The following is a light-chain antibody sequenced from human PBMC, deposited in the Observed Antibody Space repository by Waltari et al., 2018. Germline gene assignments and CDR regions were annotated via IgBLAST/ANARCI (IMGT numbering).Light chain of an antibody. Sequence: EIVMTQSPATLSVSPGERATLSCRASQSVTSNLAWYQQKPGQAPRLPLDDASTRATNIPARFSGSGSGTEFTLTITSVQSEDFAVYYCQHYNNWLWTFGHGTKVEIK. J-gene: IGKJ1*01. CDR1: QSVTSN. V-gene: IGKV3-15*01. CDR3: QHYNNWLWT. CDR2: DAS.